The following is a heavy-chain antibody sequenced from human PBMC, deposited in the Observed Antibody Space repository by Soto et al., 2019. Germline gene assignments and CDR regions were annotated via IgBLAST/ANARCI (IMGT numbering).Heavy chain of an antibody. Sequence: QVQLVQSGAEVKKPGASVKVSCKASGYTFTSYGISWVRQASGQGLEWMGWISAYNGNTKYAQKLQGRVTMTTDTSTSTAYMVLRSPRYDDTAVYYCARDEADEWNDGGWFDPWGQGTLVTVSS. CDR1: GYTFTSYG. CDR2: ISAYNGNT. V-gene: IGHV1-18*01. CDR3: ARDEADEWNDGGWFDP. J-gene: IGHJ5*02. D-gene: IGHD1-1*01.